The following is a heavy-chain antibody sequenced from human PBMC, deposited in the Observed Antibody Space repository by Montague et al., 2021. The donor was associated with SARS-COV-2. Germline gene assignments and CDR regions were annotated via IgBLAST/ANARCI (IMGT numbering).Heavy chain of an antibody. CDR3: ARDGCSGGSCYYNWFDP. CDR1: GGSISSYY. D-gene: IGHD2-15*01. V-gene: IGHV4-59*01. CDR2: ISYNGST. J-gene: IGHJ5*02. Sequence: SETLSLTCTVSGGSISSYYWSWIRQPPGKGLEWIGHISYNGSTNYNPSLKSRVTMSVDTSKNHFSLKLNSVTAADTAVYYCARDGCSGGSCYYNWFDPWGQGTLVTVSS.